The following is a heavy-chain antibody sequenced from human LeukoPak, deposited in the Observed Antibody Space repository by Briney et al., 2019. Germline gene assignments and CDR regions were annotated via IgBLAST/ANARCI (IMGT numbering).Heavy chain of an antibody. CDR2: IYYSGST. V-gene: IGHV4-59*01. Sequence: SETLSLTCTVSGGSISSYYWSGIRQPPGRGLEWIGYIYYSGSTNYNPSLKSRATISVDTSKNQFSLKLSSVTAADTAVYYCSRDRGGYSSSGFDPWGQGILVTVSS. CDR1: GGSISSYY. J-gene: IGHJ5*02. CDR3: SRDRGGYSSSGFDP. D-gene: IGHD6-6*01.